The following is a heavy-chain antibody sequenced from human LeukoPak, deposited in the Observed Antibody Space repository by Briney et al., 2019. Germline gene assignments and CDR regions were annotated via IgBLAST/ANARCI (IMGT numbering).Heavy chain of an antibody. CDR2: ISTYNGKT. Sequence: ASVKVSCKASGYTFTSNSINWVRQAPGQGLEWMGWISTYNGKTGYAQKVQGRVTMTTDTSTSTAYMELSSLRSEDTAVYYCARLAYCSSTSCYPGAFDIWGQGTMVTVSS. CDR3: ARLAYCSSTSCYPGAFDI. J-gene: IGHJ3*02. CDR1: GYTFTSNS. V-gene: IGHV1-18*01. D-gene: IGHD2-2*01.